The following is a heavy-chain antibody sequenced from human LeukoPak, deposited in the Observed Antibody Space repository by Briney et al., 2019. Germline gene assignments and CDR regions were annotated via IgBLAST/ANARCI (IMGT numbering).Heavy chain of an antibody. V-gene: IGHV4-39*07. Sequence: PSETLSLTCTVSGGSISSGGYYWSWIRQPPGKGLEWIGEINHSGSTNYNPSLKSRVTISVDTSKNQFSLKLSSVTAADTAVYYCASGFGELFDYWGQGTLVTVSS. J-gene: IGHJ4*02. CDR2: INHSGST. D-gene: IGHD3-10*01. CDR1: GGSISSGGYY. CDR3: ASGFGELFDY.